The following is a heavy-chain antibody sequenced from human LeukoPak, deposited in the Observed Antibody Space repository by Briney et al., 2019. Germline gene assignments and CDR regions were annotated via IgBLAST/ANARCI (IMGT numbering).Heavy chain of an antibody. CDR1: GFSFSSYE. V-gene: IGHV3-48*03. Sequence: GGSLRLSCAASGFSFSSYEMDWVRQAPGKGLEWVSYISSSGSIIYYADSVKGRFTISRDNANNSLYLQMNSLRAEDTAVYYCARILTSSIVQPFDYWGQGTLVTVSS. J-gene: IGHJ4*02. D-gene: IGHD1-26*01. CDR3: ARILTSSIVQPFDY. CDR2: ISSSGSII.